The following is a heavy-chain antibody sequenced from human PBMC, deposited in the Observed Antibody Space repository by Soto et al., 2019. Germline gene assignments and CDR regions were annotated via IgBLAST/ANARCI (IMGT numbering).Heavy chain of an antibody. J-gene: IGHJ4*02. V-gene: IGHV3-21*01. CDR3: ARGLMTTVTPYDY. D-gene: IGHD4-17*01. CDR1: GFTFSSYS. CDR2: ISSSSSYI. Sequence: PGGSLRLSCAASGFTFSSYSMNWVRQAPGKGLEWVSSISSSSSYIYYADSVKGRFTISRDNAKNSLYLQMNSLRAEDTAVYYCARGLMTTVTPYDYWGQGTLVTVSS.